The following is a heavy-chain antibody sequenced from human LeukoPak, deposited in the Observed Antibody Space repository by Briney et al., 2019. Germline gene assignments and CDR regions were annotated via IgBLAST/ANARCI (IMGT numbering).Heavy chain of an antibody. CDR3: SRSLDY. CDR2: INQDGRIQ. Sequence: PGGSLRLSCAASGFPFSDDWMDWVRQAPGKGMEWVANINQDGRIQYYADSVRGRFIISRNNAKNSLYLQMYSLRAEDTAIYFCSRSLDYLGQGALVTVSS. CDR1: GFPFSDDW. V-gene: IGHV3-7*03. J-gene: IGHJ4*02.